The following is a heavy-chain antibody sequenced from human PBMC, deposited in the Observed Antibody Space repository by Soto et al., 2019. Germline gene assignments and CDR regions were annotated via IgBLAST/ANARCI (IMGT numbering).Heavy chain of an antibody. CDR3: ASAEGISVAGFYYFDY. D-gene: IGHD6-19*01. Sequence: QVQLVQSGAEVKKPGSSVKVSCKASGGTFSSYAISWVRQAPGQGLEWMGGIIPIFGTANYAQKFQGRVTITADKSTSTGDMELSSLRSEDTAVYYCASAEGISVAGFYYFDYWGQGTLVTVS. J-gene: IGHJ4*02. CDR2: IIPIFGTA. CDR1: GGTFSSYA. V-gene: IGHV1-69*06.